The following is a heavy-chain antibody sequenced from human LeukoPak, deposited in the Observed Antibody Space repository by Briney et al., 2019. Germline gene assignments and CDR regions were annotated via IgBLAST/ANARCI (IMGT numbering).Heavy chain of an antibody. V-gene: IGHV5-51*01. CDR2: IYPGDSDT. Sequence: GESLKISCQGSGYSLTSYWIAWVRQMPGQGLEWMGIIYPGDSDTRYSPSFQGQVTISADKSISAAYLQWSSLKAADTAMYYCAKQSSGPSFDYWGQGTLVTVSS. CDR3: AKQSSGPSFDY. CDR1: GYSLTSYW. J-gene: IGHJ4*02.